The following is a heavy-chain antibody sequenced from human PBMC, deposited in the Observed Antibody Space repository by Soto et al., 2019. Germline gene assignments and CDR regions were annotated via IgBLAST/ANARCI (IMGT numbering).Heavy chain of an antibody. CDR1: GGTFSSYA. CDR3: ARVRAVAGDYYYYGMDV. V-gene: IGHV1-69*12. Sequence: QVQLVQSGAEVKKPGSSVKVSCKASGGTFSSYAISWVRQAPGQGLEWMGGIIPIFGTANYAQKFQGRVTITAEESTRTAYMELGSLRSEDTAVYYCARVRAVAGDYYYYGMDVWGQGTTVTVSS. CDR2: IIPIFGTA. D-gene: IGHD6-19*01. J-gene: IGHJ6*02.